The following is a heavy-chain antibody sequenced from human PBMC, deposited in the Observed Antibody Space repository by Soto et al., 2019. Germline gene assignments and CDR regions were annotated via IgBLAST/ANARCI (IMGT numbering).Heavy chain of an antibody. Sequence: GGSLRLSCTASGFTFGDYAMSWFRQAPGKGLEWVGFIRSKAYGGTTEYAASGKGRFTSSRDDYESIAYLQMNSLKTEDTAVYYCNRCGLNMEVWYNWSQYYYYGMDVWGQGTTVTVSS. CDR3: NRCGLNMEVWYNWSQYYYYGMDV. V-gene: IGHV3-49*03. D-gene: IGHD1-20*01. CDR2: IRSKAYGGTT. J-gene: IGHJ6*02. CDR1: GFTFGDYA.